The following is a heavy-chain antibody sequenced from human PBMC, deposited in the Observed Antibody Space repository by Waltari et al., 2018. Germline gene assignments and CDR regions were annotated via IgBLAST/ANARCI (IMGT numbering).Heavy chain of an antibody. CDR2: IIPMFGTA. CDR3: ARGGLYGQQLLESAFEI. D-gene: IGHD6-13*01. Sequence: QVQLVQSGAEVTKPVSSVKVSCKASGGSFSTSAITGVRQAPGQGLEWMGGIIPMFGTANYAQKFQERVSITTDGSMTTAYMELSSLTSEDTAVYYCARGGLYGQQLLESAFEIWGQGTQVTVSS. CDR1: GGSFSTSA. J-gene: IGHJ3*02. V-gene: IGHV1-69*05.